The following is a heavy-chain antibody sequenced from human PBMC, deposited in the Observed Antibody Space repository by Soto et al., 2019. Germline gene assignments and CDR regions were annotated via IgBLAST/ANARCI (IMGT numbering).Heavy chain of an antibody. V-gene: IGHV1-46*01. Sequence: GASVKVSCKASGYTFTSYYMHWVRQAPGQGLEWMGIINPSGGSTSYAQKFQGRVTMTRDTSTSTVYMELSSLRSEDTAVYYCAIYFIVVGWQDSTVFWGQGTLVTVSS. D-gene: IGHD3-16*02. CDR1: GYTFTSYY. CDR3: AIYFIVVGWQDSTVF. J-gene: IGHJ4*02. CDR2: INPSGGST.